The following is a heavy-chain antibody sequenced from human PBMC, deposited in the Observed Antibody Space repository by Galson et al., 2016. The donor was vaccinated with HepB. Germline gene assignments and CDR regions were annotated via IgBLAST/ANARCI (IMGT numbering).Heavy chain of an antibody. Sequence: TLSLTCTVSGGSISSGGYYWSWIRQHPGKGLEWIGYIYYTGNTYYNPALKSRVSISVDRSTNQFSLTVDSLTAAETAVYFCARRNYGGRSTFGYWGQGILVTVSS. D-gene: IGHD4-23*01. J-gene: IGHJ4*02. CDR2: IYYTGNT. CDR1: GGSISSGGYY. V-gene: IGHV4-31*03. CDR3: ARRNYGGRSTFGY.